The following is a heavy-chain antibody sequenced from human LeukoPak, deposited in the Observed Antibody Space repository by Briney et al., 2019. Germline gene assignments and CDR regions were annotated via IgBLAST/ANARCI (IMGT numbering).Heavy chain of an antibody. J-gene: IGHJ4*02. CDR3: ARDRGPYGSGTYGIEGFDY. V-gene: IGHV3-48*02. D-gene: IGHD3-10*01. Sequence: GGSLRLSCAASGFPFTSYSINWVRQAPGKGLEGVSYHSSSRSTMYCAESVRGRFTISRDNTKTALYLQMNSLRDEDTAVYYCARDRGPYGSGTYGIEGFDYWGQGTLVTVSS. CDR2: HSSSRSTM. CDR1: GFPFTSYS.